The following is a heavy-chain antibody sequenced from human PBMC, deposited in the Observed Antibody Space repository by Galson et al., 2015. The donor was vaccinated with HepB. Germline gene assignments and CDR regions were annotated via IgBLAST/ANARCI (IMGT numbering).Heavy chain of an antibody. V-gene: IGHV2-70*11. J-gene: IGHJ6*02. CDR2: IDWDDDK. CDR3: ARNSFNPVPAAMSAKVAYYYYYGMDV. CDR1: GFSLSTSGMC. Sequence: PALVKPTQTLTLTCTFSGFSLSTSGMCVSWIRQPPGKALEWLARIDWDDDKYYSTSLKTRLTISKDTSKNQVVLTMTNMDPVDTATYYCARNSFNPVPAAMSAKVAYYYYYGMDVWGQGTTVTVSS. D-gene: IGHD2-2*01.